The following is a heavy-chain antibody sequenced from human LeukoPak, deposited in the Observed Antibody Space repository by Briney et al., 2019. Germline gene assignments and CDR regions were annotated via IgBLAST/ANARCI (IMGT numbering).Heavy chain of an antibody. D-gene: IGHD3-10*01. J-gene: IGHJ3*02. CDR3: TTGTNEQLLWFGELGYDAFDT. CDR1: GFTFSNAW. CDR2: IKRKTDGRKT. Sequence: GGSLRLSCAASGFTFSNAWMSWVRQAPGKGLEWVGRIKRKTDGRKTDYAATVKGRFTISRDDSKNTLYLQMNSLKTEDTAVYYCTTGTNEQLLWFGELGYDAFDTWGQGTMVTVSS. V-gene: IGHV3-15*01.